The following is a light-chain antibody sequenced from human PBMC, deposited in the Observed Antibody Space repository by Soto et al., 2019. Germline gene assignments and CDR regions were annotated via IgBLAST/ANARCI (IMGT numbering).Light chain of an antibody. J-gene: IGLJ1*01. Sequence: QPVLTQPASVSGSPGQSITITCTGTSSDIGGYDYVSWYQHHPGKAPKVIIYGVTNRPSGVSHRFSGSKSANTASLTISGLQAEDEADYYCPSYTSSSTHVFGTGTKVTVL. CDR3: PSYTSSSTHV. CDR2: GVT. V-gene: IGLV2-14*01. CDR1: SSDIGGYDY.